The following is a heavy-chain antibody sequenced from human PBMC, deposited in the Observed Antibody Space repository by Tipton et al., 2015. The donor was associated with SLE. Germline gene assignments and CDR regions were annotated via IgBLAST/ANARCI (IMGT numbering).Heavy chain of an antibody. CDR3: PCSGCPAG. Sequence: SLRLSCAASGFTMSDFWMSWVRHSPGKGLEWVTHIKQDESHKYYVDSVKGRFTISRDNSKNILYLHMNSLRAEDTAVYYCPCSGCPAGWGQGTLVIVSS. D-gene: IGHD6-19*01. J-gene: IGHJ4*02. CDR2: IKQDESHK. V-gene: IGHV3-7*01. CDR1: GFTMSDFW.